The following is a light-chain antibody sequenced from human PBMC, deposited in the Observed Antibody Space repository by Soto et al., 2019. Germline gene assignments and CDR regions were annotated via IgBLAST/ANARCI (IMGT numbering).Light chain of an antibody. Sequence: EIVMTQSPATLSMSPGERATLSCRASETISSNLVWYQQKPGQAPRLLIHGASTRATGIPARFSGSGSGTEFSLTISSLQSEDFAVYYCQQYKNWPRTFGQGTKAEIK. CDR1: ETISSN. CDR2: GAS. V-gene: IGKV3D-15*01. J-gene: IGKJ1*01. CDR3: QQYKNWPRT.